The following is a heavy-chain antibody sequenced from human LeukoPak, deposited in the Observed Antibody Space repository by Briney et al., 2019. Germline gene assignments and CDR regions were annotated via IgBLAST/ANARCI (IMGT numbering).Heavy chain of an antibody. J-gene: IGHJ6*02. Sequence: GGSLRLSCAASGFTFSSYGMHWVRQAPGKGLERVAVIWYDGSNKYYADSVKGRFTISRDNSKNTLYLQMNSLRAEDTAVYYCARGDYYDFWSGYYDYYYYGMDVWGQGTTVTVSS. V-gene: IGHV3-33*01. CDR2: IWYDGSNK. CDR3: ARGDYYDFWSGYYDYYYYGMDV. D-gene: IGHD3-3*01. CDR1: GFTFSSYG.